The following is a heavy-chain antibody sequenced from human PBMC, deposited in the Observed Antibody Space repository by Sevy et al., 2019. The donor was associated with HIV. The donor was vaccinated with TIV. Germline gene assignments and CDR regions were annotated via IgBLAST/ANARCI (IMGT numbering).Heavy chain of an antibody. CDR3: ARGHVAARPGAPIDY. D-gene: IGHD6-6*01. J-gene: IGHJ4*02. CDR2: INHSGST. CDR1: GGSFSGYY. V-gene: IGHV4-34*01. Sequence: SETLSLTCAVYGGSFSGYYWSWIRQPPGKGLEWIGEINHSGSTNYNPSLKRRVTISVDTSKNQFSLKLSSVTAADTAVYYSARGHVAARPGAPIDYWGQGTLVTVSS.